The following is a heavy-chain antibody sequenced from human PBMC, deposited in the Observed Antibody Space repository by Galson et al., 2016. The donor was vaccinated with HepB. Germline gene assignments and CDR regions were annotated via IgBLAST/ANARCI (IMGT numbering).Heavy chain of an antibody. V-gene: IGHV6-1*01. D-gene: IGHD2-15*01. Sequence: CAISGDSVSNNSAAWNWIRQSPSRGFEWLGRTFYRSKWYYEYGASVKGRITINADTSKNQFSLQLNSVTPEDTASYYCARAASGRGDWFDPWGRETLVTVSS. J-gene: IGHJ5*02. CDR3: ARAASGRGDWFDP. CDR1: GDSVSNNSAA. CDR2: TFYRSKWYY.